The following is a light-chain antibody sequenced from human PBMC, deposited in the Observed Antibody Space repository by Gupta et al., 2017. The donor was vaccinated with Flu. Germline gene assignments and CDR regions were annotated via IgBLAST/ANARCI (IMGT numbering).Light chain of an antibody. V-gene: IGLV3-1*01. Sequence: SYGLTQPPSVSVSPRQTVSITCSGDELGDKYVCWYQQKPGQSPVLVMYLDSKRPSGIPERFSGSTSGNTATLTISGTQPIDEADYYCQAWDTSTVLFGGGTKLTVL. CDR2: LDS. CDR3: QAWDTSTVL. CDR1: ELGDKY. J-gene: IGLJ2*01.